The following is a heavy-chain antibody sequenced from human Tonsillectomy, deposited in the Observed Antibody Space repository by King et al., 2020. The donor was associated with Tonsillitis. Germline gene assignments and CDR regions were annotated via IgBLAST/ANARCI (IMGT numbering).Heavy chain of an antibody. CDR2: ISYDGSNK. J-gene: IGHJ4*02. Sequence: VQLVESGGGVVQPGRSLRLSCTASGFTFSSHGMHWVRQAPGKGLEWVAVISYDGSNKYYADSVKGRFTISRDNSKNTLYLQMNSLRAEDTAVYYCAKSSGGGVGAPGYWGQGTLVTVSS. CDR1: GFTFSSHG. CDR3: AKSSGGGVGAPGY. D-gene: IGHD1-26*01. V-gene: IGHV3-30*18.